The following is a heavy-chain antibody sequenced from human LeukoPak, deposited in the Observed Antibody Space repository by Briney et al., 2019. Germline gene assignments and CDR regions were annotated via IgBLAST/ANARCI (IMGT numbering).Heavy chain of an antibody. Sequence: GGYLRLSCAASGFTFSDYYMSWIRQAPGKGLEWVSYIDNSGSTIYYADSLRGRFTISRDNAKNTLYLQMNSLRAEDTAVYYCAKLGHYSGSYGNFDYWGQGTLVTVSS. CDR2: IDNSGSTI. J-gene: IGHJ4*02. CDR1: GFTFSDYY. V-gene: IGHV3-11*04. D-gene: IGHD1-26*01. CDR3: AKLGHYSGSYGNFDY.